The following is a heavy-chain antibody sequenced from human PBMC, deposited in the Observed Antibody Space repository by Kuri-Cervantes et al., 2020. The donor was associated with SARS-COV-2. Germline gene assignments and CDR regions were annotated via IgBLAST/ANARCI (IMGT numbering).Heavy chain of an antibody. CDR2: ITPFNGNT. CDR1: GYTFTYRY. Sequence: SVKVSCKASGYTFTYRYLHWVRQAPGQALEWMGWITPFNGNTNYAQKFQDRVTITRDRSMSTAYMELRSLRSDDTAVYYCARVEYSGGWYVDYWGQGTLVTVSS. CDR3: ARVEYSGGWYVDY. V-gene: IGHV1-45*02. J-gene: IGHJ4*02. D-gene: IGHD6-19*01.